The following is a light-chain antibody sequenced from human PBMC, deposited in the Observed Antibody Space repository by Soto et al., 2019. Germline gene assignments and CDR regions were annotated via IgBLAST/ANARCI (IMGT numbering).Light chain of an antibody. J-gene: IGKJ4*01. V-gene: IGKV2-28*01. Sequence: DLLLPHFQLSLPVTPGEQASISCSSSQTLLHDIGYNIWDGYLQKPGQFPQLLIYLGSNRAYGAPDRFSGSGSGTDFTLKISRVEAEDVGVYYCMQALQTPLTFGGGTKVEIK. CDR3: MQALQTPLT. CDR2: LGS. CDR1: QTLLHDIGYNI.